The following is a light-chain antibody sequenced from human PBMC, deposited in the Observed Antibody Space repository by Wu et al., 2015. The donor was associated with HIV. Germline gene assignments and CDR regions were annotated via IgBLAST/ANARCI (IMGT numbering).Light chain of an antibody. CDR3: QHRSNWPT. V-gene: IGKV3D-20*02. CDR1: QSVSSSY. Sequence: EIMLTQSPGTLSLSPGERATLSCRASQSVSSSYLAWYQQKPGQSPRLLIYGASDRATGIPARFSGSGSGTDFTLTISSLEPEDFAVYYCQHRSNWPTFGQGTKVEIQ. J-gene: IGKJ1*01. CDR2: GAS.